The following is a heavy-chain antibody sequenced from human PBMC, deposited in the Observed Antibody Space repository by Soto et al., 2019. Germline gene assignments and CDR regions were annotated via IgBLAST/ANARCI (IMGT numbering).Heavy chain of an antibody. D-gene: IGHD5-12*01. CDR1: GYRFRSYG. J-gene: IGHJ6*02. Sequence: GASVKVSCTASGYRFRSYGNKWVRQAPLRGLEWMGRIGPFNGHTNYAQNCQGRGTGTTDTSTNTASMELSSLSSAHTAVYYCAFVRIKYSLSSGLSFRGQATAV. CDR3: AFVRIKYSLSSGLSF. CDR2: IGPFNGHT. V-gene: IGHV1-18*04.